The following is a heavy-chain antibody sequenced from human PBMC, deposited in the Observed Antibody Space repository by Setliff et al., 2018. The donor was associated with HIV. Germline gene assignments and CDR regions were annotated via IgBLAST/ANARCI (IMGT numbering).Heavy chain of an antibody. J-gene: IGHJ6*02. Sequence: GGPLRLSCTASGFTFSKYSMNWVRQAPGKGLEWVSYIGSSGSTIYYADSVKGRFTSSRDNARNSLFLQMNSLRAEDTAVYYCARLREYYSYGMDVWGQGTTVTVSS. CDR3: ARLREYYSYGMDV. V-gene: IGHV3-48*01. CDR2: IGSSGSTI. CDR1: GFTFSKYS.